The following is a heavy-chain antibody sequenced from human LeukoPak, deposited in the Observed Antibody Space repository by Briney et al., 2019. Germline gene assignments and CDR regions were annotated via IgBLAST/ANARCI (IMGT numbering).Heavy chain of an antibody. Sequence: PSQTLSLTCTVSGGSISSGGYYWSWIRQHPGKGLEWIGYIYYSGSTYYNPSLKSRVTISVDTSKNQFSLKLSSVTAADTAVYYRARELYCGGDCYSGFDYWGQGTLVTVSS. J-gene: IGHJ4*02. CDR2: IYYSGST. V-gene: IGHV4-31*03. CDR1: GGSISSGGYY. D-gene: IGHD2-21*02. CDR3: ARELYCGGDCYSGFDY.